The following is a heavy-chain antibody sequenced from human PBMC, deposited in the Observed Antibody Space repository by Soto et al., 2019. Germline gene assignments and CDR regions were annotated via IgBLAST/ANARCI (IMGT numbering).Heavy chain of an antibody. D-gene: IGHD3-3*01. V-gene: IGHV3-7*01. J-gene: IGHJ4*02. CDR2: IKQDGSEK. CDR1: GFTFSSYW. Sequence: GGSLRLSCAASGFTFSSYWMSWVRQAPGKGLEWVANIKQDGSEKYYVDSVKGRFTISRDKAKNSLYLQMNSLRAEDTAVYYCARDYYDFWSGFPTFDYWGQGTIVTVYS. CDR3: ARDYYDFWSGFPTFDY.